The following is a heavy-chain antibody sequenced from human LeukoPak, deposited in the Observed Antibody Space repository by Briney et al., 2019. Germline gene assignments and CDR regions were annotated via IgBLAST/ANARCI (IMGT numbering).Heavy chain of an antibody. CDR2: FDSEEGQI. CDR3: AIGNILVGATYRAFDM. J-gene: IGHJ3*02. V-gene: IGHV1-24*01. D-gene: IGHD1-26*01. CDR1: GHIINELS. Sequence: ASVKVSCNVSGHIINELSMHWVRLSPGKGLEWMGGFDSEEGQIVYAQTFQGRVSMTEDTSTDTAYMELRSLRSEDTAVYYCAIGNILVGATYRAFDMWGQGTMVTVSS.